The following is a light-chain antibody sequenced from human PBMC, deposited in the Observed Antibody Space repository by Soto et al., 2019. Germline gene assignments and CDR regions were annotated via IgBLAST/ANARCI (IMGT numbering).Light chain of an antibody. J-gene: IGKJ1*01. Sequence: EIVLTQSPGTLSLSPGERATLSCRASHSVSSSYLAWYQQKPGQAPRLLIYGASSRATGIPDRFSGSGSGTDLTLTISRLEPEDFAVYDCQQYGSSPLTFGQGTEVEIK. CDR1: HSVSSSY. CDR3: QQYGSSPLT. CDR2: GAS. V-gene: IGKV3-20*01.